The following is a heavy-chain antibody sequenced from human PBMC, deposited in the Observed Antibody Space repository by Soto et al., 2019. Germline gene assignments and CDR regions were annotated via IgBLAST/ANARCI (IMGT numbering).Heavy chain of an antibody. Sequence: SVKVSCKASGGTFSSYAISWVRQAPGQGLEWMGGIIPIVGTANYAQKFQGRVTITADESTSTAYMELSSLRSEDTAVYYCARVPPNYDYRDYRFGYWGQGTLVIVSS. CDR2: IIPIVGTA. CDR3: ARVPPNYDYRDYRFGY. V-gene: IGHV1-69*13. CDR1: GGTFSSYA. D-gene: IGHD4-17*01. J-gene: IGHJ4*02.